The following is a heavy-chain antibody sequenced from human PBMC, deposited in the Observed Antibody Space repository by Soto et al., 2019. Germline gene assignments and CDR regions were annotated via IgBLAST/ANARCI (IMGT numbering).Heavy chain of an antibody. D-gene: IGHD2-15*01. Sequence: GASVKVSCKASGGTFSSYTINWVRQAPGQGLEWMGTIIPVFGTANYAQQFQGRVTITADKSTTTAYMELSSLRSEDLAVYYCASVKLAYCSSGRCPRHYFDYWGQGPLVTVSS. CDR1: GGTFSSYT. CDR2: IIPVFGTA. J-gene: IGHJ4*02. CDR3: ASVKLAYCSSGRCPRHYFDY. V-gene: IGHV1-69*08.